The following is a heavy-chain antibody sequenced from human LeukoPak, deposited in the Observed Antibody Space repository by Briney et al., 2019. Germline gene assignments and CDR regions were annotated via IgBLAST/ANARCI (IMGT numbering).Heavy chain of an antibody. J-gene: IGHJ3*02. Sequence: PGGSLRLSCAASGFTFRDYYMNWIRQAPGKGLEWVSHITMSGNIIYYADSVEGRFTISRDNAKNSLFLQMDNLRAEDTAVYYCARSFSGSLHDAFGIWGQGTMVTVSS. D-gene: IGHD1-26*01. V-gene: IGHV3-11*01. CDR1: GFTFRDYY. CDR2: ITMSGNII. CDR3: ARSFSGSLHDAFGI.